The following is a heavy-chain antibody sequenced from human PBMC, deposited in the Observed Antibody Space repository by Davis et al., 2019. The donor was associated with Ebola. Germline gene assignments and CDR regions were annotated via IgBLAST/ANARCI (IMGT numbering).Heavy chain of an antibody. V-gene: IGHV4-34*01. CDR1: GGSISSYY. J-gene: IGHJ6*02. Sequence: SETLSLTCTVSGGSISSYYWSWIRQPPGKGLEWIGEINHSGSTNYNPSLKSRVTISVDTSKNQFSLKLSSVTAADTAVYYCARGWGECSGGSCYSGYYYYGMDVWGQGTTVTVSS. CDR2: INHSGST. CDR3: ARGWGECSGGSCYSGYYYYGMDV. D-gene: IGHD2-15*01.